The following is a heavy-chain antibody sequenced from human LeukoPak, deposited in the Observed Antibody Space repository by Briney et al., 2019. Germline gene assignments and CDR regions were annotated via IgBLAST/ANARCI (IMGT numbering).Heavy chain of an antibody. V-gene: IGHV3-11*04. J-gene: IGHJ6*03. CDR1: GFTFSGSY. D-gene: IGHD4-11*01. Sequence: GGSLRLSCAASGFTFSGSYMNWVRLAPGKGLEWASYISSSGSTIYYADSVKGRFTISRDNAKNSLYLQMNSLRAEDTAVYYCARGRDYSNYYYMDVWGKGTTVTLSS. CDR3: ARGRDYSNYYYMDV. CDR2: ISSSGSTI.